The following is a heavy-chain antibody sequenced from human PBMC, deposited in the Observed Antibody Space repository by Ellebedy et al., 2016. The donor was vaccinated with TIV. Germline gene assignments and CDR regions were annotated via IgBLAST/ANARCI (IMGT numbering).Heavy chain of an antibody. CDR3: ARDYYDSSGYYQHDC. V-gene: IGHV3-48*01. D-gene: IGHD3-22*01. CDR1: GFTFTNAW. CDR2: ISSSSSTI. J-gene: IGHJ4*02. Sequence: PGGSLRLSCAASGFTFTNAWMNWVRQAPGKGLEWVSYISSSSSTIYYADSVTGRFTISRDNAKNSLYLQMNSLRAEDTAVYYCARDYYDSSGYYQHDCWGQGTLVTVSS.